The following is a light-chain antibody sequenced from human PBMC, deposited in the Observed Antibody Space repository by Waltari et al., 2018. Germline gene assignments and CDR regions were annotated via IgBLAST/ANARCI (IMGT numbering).Light chain of an antibody. CDR1: ESVLYSSNNKNH. Sequence: PESLAVSLGERATINCKSSESVLYSSNNKNHLAWYQQKPGQPPKLLLYWASTRKSGVPDRFSGSGSETDFTLTVTSLQAEDAAVYYCQQYYSTPLTFGGGTRVEI. CDR3: QQYYSTPLT. V-gene: IGKV4-1*01. J-gene: IGKJ4*01. CDR2: WAS.